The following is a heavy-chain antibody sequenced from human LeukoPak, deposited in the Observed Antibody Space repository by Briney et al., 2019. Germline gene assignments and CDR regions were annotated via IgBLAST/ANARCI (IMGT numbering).Heavy chain of an antibody. J-gene: IGHJ6*02. V-gene: IGHV4-34*01. Sequence: GSLRLSCAASGLTFSSYAMNWIRQPPGKGLEWIGEINHSGSTNYNPSLKSRVTISVDTSKNQFSLKLSSVTAADTAVYYCARGPGGSSSWYLGRSMDVWGQGTTVTVSS. CDR1: GLTFSSYA. D-gene: IGHD6-13*01. CDR2: INHSGST. CDR3: ARGPGGSSSWYLGRSMDV.